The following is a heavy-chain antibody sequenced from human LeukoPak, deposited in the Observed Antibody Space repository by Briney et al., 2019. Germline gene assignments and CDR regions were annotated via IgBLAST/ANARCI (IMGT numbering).Heavy chain of an antibody. V-gene: IGHV4-38-2*02. D-gene: IGHD3-10*01. CDR2: IYHSGST. J-gene: IGHJ4*02. CDR3: AREVAGFGELVFDY. CDR1: GYSISSGYY. Sequence: SETLSLTCTVSGYSISSGYYWGWIRQPPGKGLEWIGSIYHSGSTYYNPSLKSRVTISVDTSKNQFSLKLGSVTAADTAVYYCAREVAGFGELVFDYWGQGTLVTVSS.